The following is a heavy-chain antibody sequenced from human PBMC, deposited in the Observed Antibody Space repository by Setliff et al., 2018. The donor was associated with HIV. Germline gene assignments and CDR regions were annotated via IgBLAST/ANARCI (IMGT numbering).Heavy chain of an antibody. CDR3: TRHEYWVAGSSLGFDY. CDR2: IRSKADKYAT. CDR1: GFTFSGAE. J-gene: IGHJ4*02. D-gene: IGHD6-19*01. V-gene: IGHV3-73*01. Sequence: PGESLKISCAASGFTFSGAEIHRVRQASGKGLEWVGRIRSKADKYATDYGASAKGRFIISRDDSKNTAYLQMNSLKVEDTAVYYCTRHEYWVAGSSLGFDYWGQGTLV.